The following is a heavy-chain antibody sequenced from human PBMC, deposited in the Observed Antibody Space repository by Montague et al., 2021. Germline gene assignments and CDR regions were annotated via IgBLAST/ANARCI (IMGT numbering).Heavy chain of an antibody. V-gene: IGHV4-39*01. CDR2: VYDSGRT. J-gene: IGHJ3*01. Sequence: SETLSLTCTVSGVSINNNSFFWAWIRQTPGKGLEWIGSVYDSGRTHYNPSLKSRVTIFVDTSKNQFSLNLTSVTAADTSVFYCSRGPFFFDSRGDYYFESFDLWGQGTMVTVSS. CDR1: GVSINNNSFF. CDR3: SRGPFFFDSRGDYYFESFDL. D-gene: IGHD3-22*01.